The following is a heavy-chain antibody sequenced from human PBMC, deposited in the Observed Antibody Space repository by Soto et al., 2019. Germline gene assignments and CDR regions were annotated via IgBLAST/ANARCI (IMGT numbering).Heavy chain of an antibody. Sequence: LRLSCAASGFTFSSYAMHWVRQAPGKGLEWVAVISYDGSNKYYADSVKGRFTISRDNSKNTLYLQMNSLRAEDTAVYYCAKSRRIVVTDAFDIWGQGTMVTVSS. CDR3: AKSRRIVVTDAFDI. D-gene: IGHD3-22*01. V-gene: IGHV3-30-3*02. J-gene: IGHJ3*02. CDR2: ISYDGSNK. CDR1: GFTFSSYA.